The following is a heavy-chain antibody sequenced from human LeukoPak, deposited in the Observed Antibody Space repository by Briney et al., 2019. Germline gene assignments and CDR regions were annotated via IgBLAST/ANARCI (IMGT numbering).Heavy chain of an antibody. CDR2: IYYSGST. Sequence: PSETLSLTCTVSGGSTSSGGYYWSWIRQHPGKGLECIGYIYYSGSTYYNPSLKSRVTISVDTSKNQFSLKLSSVTAADTAVFYCARVSDGGYDRVDVWGQGTTVTVSS. CDR3: ARVSDGGYDRVDV. CDR1: GGSTSSGGYY. V-gene: IGHV4-31*03. D-gene: IGHD5-12*01. J-gene: IGHJ6*02.